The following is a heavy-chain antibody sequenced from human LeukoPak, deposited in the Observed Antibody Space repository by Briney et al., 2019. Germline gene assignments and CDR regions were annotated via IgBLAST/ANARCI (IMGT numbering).Heavy chain of an antibody. CDR1: GYSIRSGYY. CDR3: AGTYYDLWSGPDY. D-gene: IGHD3-3*01. J-gene: IGHJ4*02. CDR2: IYHSGSN. Sequence: PSETLSLTCAVSGYSIRSGYYWGWIRQPPRKGLEWIGRIYHSGSNYCNPSLKSRDTISVDTTEHQLPLKLSSVTAADTAVYYCAGTYYDLWSGPDYWAQGT. V-gene: IGHV4-38-2*01.